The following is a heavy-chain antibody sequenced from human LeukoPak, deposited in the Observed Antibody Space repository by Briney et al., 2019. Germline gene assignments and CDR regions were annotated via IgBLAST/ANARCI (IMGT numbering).Heavy chain of an antibody. CDR3: AKVGRLLWFGEPTGA. V-gene: IGHV3-23*01. CDR1: GFTFSSYA. J-gene: IGHJ5*02. CDR2: ISGSGGST. Sequence: GGSLRLSCAASGFTFSSYAMSWVRQTPGKGLEWVSAISGSGGSTYYADSVKGRFTISRDNSKNTLYLQMNSLRAEDTAVYYCAKVGRLLWFGEPTGAWGQGTLVTVSS. D-gene: IGHD3-10*01.